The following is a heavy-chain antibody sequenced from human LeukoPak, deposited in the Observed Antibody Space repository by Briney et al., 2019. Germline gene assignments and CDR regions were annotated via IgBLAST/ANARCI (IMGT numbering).Heavy chain of an antibody. V-gene: IGHV3-48*03. CDR3: ARGSGSYYPYYFDY. D-gene: IGHD3-10*01. J-gene: IGHJ4*02. Sequence: GGSLRLSCAASGFTLYSYEMNWVRQAPGKGLEWVSYISSSGSNIYYADSVKGRFTISRDNAKNSLYLQMNSLRAEDTAVYYCARGSGSYYPYYFDYWGQGTLVTVSS. CDR2: ISSSGSNI. CDR1: GFTLYSYE.